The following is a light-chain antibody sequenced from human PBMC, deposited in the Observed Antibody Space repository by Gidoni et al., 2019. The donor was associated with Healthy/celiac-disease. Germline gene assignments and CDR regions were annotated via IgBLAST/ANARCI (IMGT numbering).Light chain of an antibody. CDR1: QRISSW. CDR2: KAS. V-gene: IGKV1-5*03. J-gene: IGKJ1*01. Sequence: DIQMTQSPSTLSASVGDRVTITCRASQRISSWLDWYQQKPGKAPKPLIYKASSLESGVPSRFSGSGSGTEFTLTISSLQPDDFATYYCQQYNSYPWTFGQGTKVEIK. CDR3: QQYNSYPWT.